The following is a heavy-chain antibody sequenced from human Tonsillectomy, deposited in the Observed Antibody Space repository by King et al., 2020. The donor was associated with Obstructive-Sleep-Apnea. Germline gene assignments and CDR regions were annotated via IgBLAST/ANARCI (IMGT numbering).Heavy chain of an antibody. CDR2: IYTSGST. J-gene: IGHJ6*02. Sequence: QLQESGPGLVKSSETLSLTCTVSGGSNSSYYWSWIRQPAGKGLEWIGRIYTSGSTNYNPSLKSRVTMSVDTSKNQFSLKLSSVTAADTAVYYCARVGETTYYYYGMDVWGQGTTVTVSS. D-gene: IGHD1-26*01. CDR1: GGSNSSYY. CDR3: ARVGETTYYYYGMDV. V-gene: IGHV4-4*07.